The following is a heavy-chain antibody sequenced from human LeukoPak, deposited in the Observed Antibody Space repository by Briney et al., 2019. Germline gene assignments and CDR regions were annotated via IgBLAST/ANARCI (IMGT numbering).Heavy chain of an antibody. J-gene: IGHJ3*02. CDR2: IRYDGSNK. CDR3: AKDIYGSRGIWDTFDI. Sequence: GGSLRLSCAASGFTFSSYGMHWVRQAPGKGLEWVAFIRYDGSNKYYADSVKGRFTISRDNSKNTLYLQMNSLRAEDTAVYYCAKDIYGSRGIWDTFDIWGQGTIVTVSS. CDR1: GFTFSSYG. D-gene: IGHD6-13*01. V-gene: IGHV3-30*02.